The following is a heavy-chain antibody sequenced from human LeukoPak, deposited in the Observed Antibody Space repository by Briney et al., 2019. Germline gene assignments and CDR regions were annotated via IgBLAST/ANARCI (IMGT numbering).Heavy chain of an antibody. D-gene: IGHD6-13*01. J-gene: IGHJ3*02. V-gene: IGHV5-10-1*01. CDR2: IDPSDSYT. CDR3: ASLYSSSWYRAFDI. Sequence: GESLRISCKGSGYSFTSYWISWVRQIPGKGLGWMGRIDPSDSYTNYSPSFQGHVAISADKSISTAYLQWSSLKASDTAMYYCASLYSSSWYRAFDIWGQGTMVTVSS. CDR1: GYSFTSYW.